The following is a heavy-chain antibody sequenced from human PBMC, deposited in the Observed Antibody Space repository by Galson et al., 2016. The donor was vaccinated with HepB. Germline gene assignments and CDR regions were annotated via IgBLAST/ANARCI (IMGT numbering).Heavy chain of an antibody. Sequence: SLRLSCAASGLSVSNNYMSWVRQAPGRGLEGVSVMYIGGNTYYAESVKGRFTMSSDNSKNTVYLQMNNLRAEDTAVCYCARDLPVETAGGFDIWGQGTMVTVSS. CDR3: ARDLPVETAGGFDI. CDR2: MYIGGNT. V-gene: IGHV3-53*01. CDR1: GLSVSNNY. J-gene: IGHJ3*02. D-gene: IGHD4-23*01.